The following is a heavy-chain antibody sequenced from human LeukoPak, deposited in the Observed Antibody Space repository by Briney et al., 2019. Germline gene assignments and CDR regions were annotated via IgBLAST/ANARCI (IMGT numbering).Heavy chain of an antibody. CDR2: FDPEDGET. D-gene: IGHD3-3*01. J-gene: IGHJ4*02. CDR3: ATAGDFWSGLDY. V-gene: IGHV1-24*01. Sequence: ASVKVSCKVSGYTLTELSMHWVRQAPGKGREWMGGFDPEDGETIYAQKFQGRVTMTEDTSTDTAYMELSSLRSEDTAVYYCATAGDFWSGLDYWGQGTLVTVSS. CDR1: GYTLTELS.